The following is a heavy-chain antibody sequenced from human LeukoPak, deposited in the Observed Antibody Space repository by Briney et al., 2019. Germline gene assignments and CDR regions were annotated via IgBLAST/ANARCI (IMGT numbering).Heavy chain of an antibody. J-gene: IGHJ6*03. D-gene: IGHD3-3*01. Sequence: PGESLKISCKGSGYSFASYWIGWVRQMPGKGLEWMGIIYPGDSDTRYSPSFQGQVTISADKSISNAYLQWSSLKASDTAMYYCARGGHGSGYLKGPDHYYYYMDVWGKGTTVTVSS. V-gene: IGHV5-51*01. CDR2: IYPGDSDT. CDR1: GYSFASYW. CDR3: ARGGHGSGYLKGPDHYYYYMDV.